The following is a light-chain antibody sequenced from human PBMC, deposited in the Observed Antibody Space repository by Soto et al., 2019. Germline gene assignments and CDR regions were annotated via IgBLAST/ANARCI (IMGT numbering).Light chain of an antibody. CDR3: QQYGSSLWT. J-gene: IGKJ1*01. V-gene: IGKV3-20*01. CDR2: GAS. CDR1: QSVSSSY. Sequence: DIVLTQSPDTLSVSPGERATLSCRASQSVSSSYLAWYQQKPGQAPRLLIYGASSRATGIPDRFSGSGSGTDFTLTISRLEPEDFAVYYCQQYGSSLWTFGQGTKVDIK.